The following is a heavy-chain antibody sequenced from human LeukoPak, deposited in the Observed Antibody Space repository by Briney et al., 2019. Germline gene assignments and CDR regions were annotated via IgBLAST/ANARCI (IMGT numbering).Heavy chain of an antibody. CDR3: ARAYGGLIDY. CDR2: ISFDGRDK. J-gene: IGHJ4*02. Sequence: GGSLRLSCAASGFTLNSYIMHWVRQAPGKGLEWVALISFDGRDKQYADSVKGRFTISKDNSKNTLYLQMNSLSGDDTSMYFCARAYGGLIDYWGQGTLVTVSS. D-gene: IGHD3-16*01. V-gene: IGHV3-30*04. CDR1: GFTLNSYI.